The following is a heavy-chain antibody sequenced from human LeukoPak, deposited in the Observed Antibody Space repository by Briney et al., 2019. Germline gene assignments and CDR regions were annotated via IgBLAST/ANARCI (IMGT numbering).Heavy chain of an antibody. CDR1: GFTFSYAW. J-gene: IGHJ4*02. CDR2: IKSKTAGGTT. V-gene: IGHV3-15*01. D-gene: IGHD2-21*01. CDR3: TAHHTESCLGY. Sequence: PGGSLRFYCAASGFTFSYAWMSWVRQAPGKGLVWVGRIKSKTAGGTTDYSAPVKGRFTISRDDSKNTLYLQMNSLKTEETAVYYCTAHHTESCLGYWGQGTLVTVSS.